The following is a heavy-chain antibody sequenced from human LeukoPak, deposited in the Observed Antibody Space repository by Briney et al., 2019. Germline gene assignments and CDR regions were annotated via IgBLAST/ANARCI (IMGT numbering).Heavy chain of an antibody. CDR1: VGTLCIHT. Sequence: SETLSLTASVGTLCIHTISWVRQAPRQRREWMGRIIPILGRASWGKMFKGRVTITAAASTSTAYMELSRLRSEDTAVYYCARDSPVVVAAKHYYYGMEVWGEGATVTVSS. D-gene: IGHD2-15*01. CDR3: ARDSPVVVAAKHYYYGMEV. CDR2: IIPILGRA. V-gene: IGHV1-69*08. J-gene: IGHJ6*01.